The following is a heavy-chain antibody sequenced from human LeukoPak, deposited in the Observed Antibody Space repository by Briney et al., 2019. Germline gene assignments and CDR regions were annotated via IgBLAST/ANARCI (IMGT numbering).Heavy chain of an antibody. CDR3: ARASSSSRNYYYYYMDV. CDR2: INHSGST. Sequence: PSETLSLTCAVYGGSFSGYYWSWIRQPPGKGLEWIGEINHSGSTNYNPSLKSRVTISVDTSKNQFSLKLSSVTAADTAVYYCARASSSSRNYYYYYMDVWGKGTTVTVSS. D-gene: IGHD6-6*01. CDR1: GGSFSGYY. V-gene: IGHV4-34*01. J-gene: IGHJ6*03.